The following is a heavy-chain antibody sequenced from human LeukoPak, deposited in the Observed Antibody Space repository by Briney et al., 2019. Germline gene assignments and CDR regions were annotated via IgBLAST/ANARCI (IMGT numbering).Heavy chain of an antibody. V-gene: IGHV3-48*04. CDR2: ISSSRRTI. J-gene: IGHJ4*02. CDR3: ARDGDSGGYYYGPFDN. D-gene: IGHD3-22*01. Sequence: PGGSLRLSCAASGFTFSLFGMTWVRQAPGKGLEWISYISSSRRTINYADSVKGRFTISRDNAKNSLYLQMNNLRAEDMAVYYCARDGDSGGYYYGPFDNWGQGTLVTVSS. CDR1: GFTFSLFG.